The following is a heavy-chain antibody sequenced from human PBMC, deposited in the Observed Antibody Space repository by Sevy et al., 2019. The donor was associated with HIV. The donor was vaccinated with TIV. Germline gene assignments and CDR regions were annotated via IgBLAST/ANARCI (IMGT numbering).Heavy chain of an antibody. Sequence: ASVKVSCKASGYTVTSYYMHWVRQAPGQGLEWMGIINPSGGSTSYAQKFQGRVTMTRDTSTSTVYMELSSLRSEDTAVYYCAREGSSATKNNWFDPWGQGTLVTVSS. CDR2: INPSGGST. V-gene: IGHV1-46*03. D-gene: IGHD6-6*01. J-gene: IGHJ5*02. CDR3: AREGSSATKNNWFDP. CDR1: GYTVTSYY.